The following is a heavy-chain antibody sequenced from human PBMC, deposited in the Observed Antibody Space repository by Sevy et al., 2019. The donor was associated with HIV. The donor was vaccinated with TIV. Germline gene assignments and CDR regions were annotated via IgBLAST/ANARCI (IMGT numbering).Heavy chain of an antibody. J-gene: IGHJ5*02. CDR1: GGSITNATYH. CDR2: VSYIGTT. D-gene: IGHD2-15*01. Sequence: SETLSLSCTVSGGSITNATYHWGWIRQPPGKGLEWIGSVSYIGTTFYNPSLKSRVTMSVDTSKNQCSLRLSSVTAADTAVYYCAKHVGFFDPWGRGTLVTVSS. CDR3: AKHVGFFDP. V-gene: IGHV4-39*01.